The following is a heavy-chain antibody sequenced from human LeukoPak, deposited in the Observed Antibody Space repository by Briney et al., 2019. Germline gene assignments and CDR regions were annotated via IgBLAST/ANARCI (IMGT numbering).Heavy chain of an antibody. CDR2: ISSNGGST. V-gene: IGHV3-64*01. CDR1: GFTFSSYA. Sequence: GGSPRLSCAASGFTFSSYAMHWVRQAPGKGLEYVSAISSNGGSTYYANSVKGRFTISRDNSKNTLYLQMGSLRAEDMAVYYCARGSPFSSWSYYYYMDVWGKGTTVTVFS. J-gene: IGHJ6*03. D-gene: IGHD6-13*01. CDR3: ARGSPFSSWSYYYYMDV.